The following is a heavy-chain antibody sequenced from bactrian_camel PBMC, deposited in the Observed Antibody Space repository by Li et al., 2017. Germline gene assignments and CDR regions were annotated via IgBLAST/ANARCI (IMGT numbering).Heavy chain of an antibody. CDR1: GWTYSTSC. V-gene: IGHV3S1*01. D-gene: IGHD4*01. J-gene: IGHJ4*01. Sequence: HVQLVESGGGAVNIGGSLRLSCKVSGWTYSTSCMGWFRETPDQEREEVATIDTNGGIYYEDFVKGRFTLSKVKNFVYLQMNDLKPEDTAMYYCAGAGTRIWEDCKGQGTQVTVS. CDR2: IDTNGGI.